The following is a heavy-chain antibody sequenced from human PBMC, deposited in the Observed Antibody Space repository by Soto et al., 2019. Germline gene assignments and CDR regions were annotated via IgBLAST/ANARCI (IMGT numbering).Heavy chain of an antibody. CDR2: ISSSSSHI. D-gene: IGHD3-10*01. Sequence: EVQLVDSGGGLVKPGWSLRRSCAASGFTCSSYSRNWVRQATGTGLEWVSSISSSSSHIYYADSAKGRFTISRDNAEKSVYLQMHSLVAADTAVYYCARDLATVVTMVLGAEYWGQGTLVTFSS. CDR1: GFTCSSYS. V-gene: IGHV3-21*01. J-gene: IGHJ4*02. CDR3: ARDLATVVTMVLGAEY.